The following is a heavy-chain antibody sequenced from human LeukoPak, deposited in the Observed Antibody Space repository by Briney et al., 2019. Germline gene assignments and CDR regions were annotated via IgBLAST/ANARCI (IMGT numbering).Heavy chain of an antibody. CDR2: IYYSGST. D-gene: IGHD2-15*01. J-gene: IGHJ4*02. V-gene: IGHV4-31*03. CDR3: AREDCSGGSCYFDY. Sequence: SETLSLTCTVSGGSISSGGYSWSWLRQHPGKGLEWIGYIYYSGSTYYNPSLKSRVTISVDTSKNQFSLKLSSVTAADTAVYYCAREDCSGGSCYFDYWGQGTLVTVSS. CDR1: GGSISSGGYS.